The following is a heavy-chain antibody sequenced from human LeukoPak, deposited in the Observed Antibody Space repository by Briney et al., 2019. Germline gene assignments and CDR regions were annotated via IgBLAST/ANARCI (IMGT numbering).Heavy chain of an antibody. V-gene: IGHV1-2*02. J-gene: IGHJ5*02. CDR2: INPNSGGT. CDR1: GYTFTGYY. D-gene: IGHD3-22*01. CDR3: TRSYDSSGYNSWFDP. Sequence: GASVKVSCKASGYTFTGYYMHWVRQAPGQGLEWMGWINPNSGGTNYAQKFQGRVTMTRDTSTTTVYVELSSLRAEDTAVYYCTRSYDSSGYNSWFDPWGQGTLVTVFS.